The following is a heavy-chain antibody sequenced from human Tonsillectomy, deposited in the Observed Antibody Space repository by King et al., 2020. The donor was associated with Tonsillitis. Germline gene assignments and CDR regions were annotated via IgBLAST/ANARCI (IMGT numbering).Heavy chain of an antibody. J-gene: IGHJ4*02. V-gene: IGHV3-48*02. CDR3: ARGMQSLGSFFPADY. CDR1: GFTFSTYS. D-gene: IGHD3-16*01. Sequence: VQLVESGGGLVQPGGSLRLSCAASGFTFSTYSMTWVRQAPGKGLEWVSYISSSSSTMYYADSVKGRFTISRDNAENSLYLQMNSLRDEDTAVYYCARGMQSLGSFFPADYWGQGTLVTVSS. CDR2: ISSSSSTM.